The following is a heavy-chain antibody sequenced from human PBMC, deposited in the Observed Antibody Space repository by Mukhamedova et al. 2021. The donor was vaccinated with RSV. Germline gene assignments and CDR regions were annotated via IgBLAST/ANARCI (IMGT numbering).Heavy chain of an antibody. V-gene: IGHV4-34*01. Sequence: GEINHSGSTNYNPSLKSRVTISVDTSKNQFSLKLSSVTAADTAVYYCARVIMGTVDYWGQGTLVTVSS. J-gene: IGHJ4*02. D-gene: IGHD3-10*01. CDR2: INHSGST. CDR3: ARVIMGTVDY.